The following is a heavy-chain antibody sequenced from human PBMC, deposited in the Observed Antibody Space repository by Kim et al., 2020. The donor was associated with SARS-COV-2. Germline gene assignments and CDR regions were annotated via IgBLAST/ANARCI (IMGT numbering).Heavy chain of an antibody. D-gene: IGHD2-15*01. CDR2: IDISGGGT. CDR3: AKPPGGYCSVGTCYSYYYTGMDV. Sequence: GGSLRLSCAASGFTFRNFAMTWARQAPGKGLEWVSSIDISGGGTYYADSVKGRFTISRDNSKNTLYLQMNSLRAEDTAVYYCAKPPGGYCSVGTCYSYYYTGMDVWGQGTTVTVSS. J-gene: IGHJ6*02. CDR1: GFTFRNFA. V-gene: IGHV3-23*01.